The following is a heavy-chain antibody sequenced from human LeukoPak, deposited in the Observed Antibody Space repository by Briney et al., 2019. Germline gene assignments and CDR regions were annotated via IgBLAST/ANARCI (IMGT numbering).Heavy chain of an antibody. CDR2: INPSGGST. CDR3: ARAPESRGSMDWFDP. Sequence: ASVKVSCKASGYTFTSYYMHWVRQAPGQGLEWMGIINPSGGSTSYAQKFQGRVTMTRDTSTSTVYMELSSLRSEDTAVYYCARAPESRGSMDWFDPWGQGTLSPSPQ. J-gene: IGHJ5*02. D-gene: IGHD3-10*01. V-gene: IGHV1-46*01. CDR1: GYTFTSYY.